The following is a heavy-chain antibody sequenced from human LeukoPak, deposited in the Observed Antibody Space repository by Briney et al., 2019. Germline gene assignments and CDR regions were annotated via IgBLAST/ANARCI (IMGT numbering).Heavy chain of an antibody. J-gene: IGHJ4*02. Sequence: GGSLRLSCAVSGFTFSSYSMTWVRQAPGKGLEWVSYISSTSSTVYYADSVKGRFTISRDNVKNSLYLQMSSLRAEDTAVYYCAKYRLIWLPAPVFEYWGQGTLVTVSS. V-gene: IGHV3-48*01. D-gene: IGHD5-12*01. CDR2: ISSTSSTV. CDR1: GFTFSSYS. CDR3: AKYRLIWLPAPVFEY.